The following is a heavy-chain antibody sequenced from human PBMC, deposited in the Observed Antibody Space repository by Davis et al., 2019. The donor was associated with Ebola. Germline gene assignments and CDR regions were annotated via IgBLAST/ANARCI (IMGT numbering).Heavy chain of an antibody. CDR1: GYSFTSYW. J-gene: IGHJ2*01. V-gene: IGHV5-51*01. Sequence: GESLKISCTGSGYSFTSYWIGWVRQMPGKGLEWMGIIYPGDSDTRYSPSFQGQVTISADKSISTAYLQWSSLKASDTAMYYCARRYSKPYWYFDLWGRGTLVTVSS. D-gene: IGHD3-16*02. CDR2: IYPGDSDT. CDR3: ARRYSKPYWYFDL.